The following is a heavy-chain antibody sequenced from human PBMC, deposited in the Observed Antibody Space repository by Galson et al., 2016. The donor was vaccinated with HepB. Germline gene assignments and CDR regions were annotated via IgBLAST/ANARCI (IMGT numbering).Heavy chain of an antibody. CDR3: ARPQTTVATLDDFQH. CDR2: ISYDGSNK. J-gene: IGHJ1*01. Sequence: SLRLSCAASGFTFSSYGMHWVRQAPGKGLEWVAVISYDGSNKYYADSVKGRFTIPRDNSKNTLYLQMNSLRAEDTALYYCARPQTTVATLDDFQHWGQGTLVTVSS. D-gene: IGHD4-17*01. V-gene: IGHV3-30*03. CDR1: GFTFSSYG.